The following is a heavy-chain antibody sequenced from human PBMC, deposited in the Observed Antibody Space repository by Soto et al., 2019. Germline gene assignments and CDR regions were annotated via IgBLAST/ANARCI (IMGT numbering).Heavy chain of an antibody. CDR2: INHSGST. D-gene: IGHD6-13*01. Sequence: SETLSLTCAVYGGSFSGYYWSWIRQPPGKGLEWIGEINHSGSTNYNPSLKSRVTISLDTSTNQFSLKLSSVTAADTAVYYCYVGQLYVDYWGQGTLVTVSS. CDR3: YVGQLYVDY. J-gene: IGHJ4*02. CDR1: GGSFSGYY. V-gene: IGHV4-34*01.